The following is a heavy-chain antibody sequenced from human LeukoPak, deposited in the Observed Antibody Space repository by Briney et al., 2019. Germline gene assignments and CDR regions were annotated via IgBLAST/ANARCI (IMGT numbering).Heavy chain of an antibody. D-gene: IGHD2-2*02. J-gene: IGHJ3*02. CDR1: GFTFDDYG. CDR2: INWNGGST. CDR3: ARLEIRWRYCSSISCYTPFDI. Sequence: GGSLRLSCAASGFTFDDYGMSWVRQAPGKGLEWVSGINWNGGSTGYADSVKGRFTISRDNAKNSLYLQMNSLRAEDTALYYCARLEIRWRYCSSISCYTPFDIWGQGTMVTVSS. V-gene: IGHV3-20*04.